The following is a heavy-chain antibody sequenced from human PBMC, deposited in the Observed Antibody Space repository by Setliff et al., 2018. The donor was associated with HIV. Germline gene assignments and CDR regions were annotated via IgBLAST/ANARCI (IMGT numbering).Heavy chain of an antibody. J-gene: IGHJ4*02. Sequence: LSLTCVVSGYSIGSGYYWGWIRQTPGEGLEWIGSVYHSGSTYYNPSLKSRVTISVDTSENQFSLKLSSVTAADTAVYYCASAIPVTKGVSRFFDSWGQGTLVTVSS. V-gene: IGHV4-38-2*01. CDR1: GYSIGSGYY. D-gene: IGHD2-2*02. CDR2: VYHSGST. CDR3: ASAIPVTKGVSRFFDS.